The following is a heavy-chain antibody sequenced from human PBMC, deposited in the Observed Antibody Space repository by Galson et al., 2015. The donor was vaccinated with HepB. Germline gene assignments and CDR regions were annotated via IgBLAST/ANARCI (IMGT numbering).Heavy chain of an antibody. D-gene: IGHD3-3*01. CDR3: AKGVGNFGVVEGMDV. J-gene: IGHJ6*02. CDR2: ISAYNGNT. CDR1: GYTFTSYG. V-gene: IGHV1-18*01. Sequence: SVKVSCKASGYTFTSYGISWVRQAPGQGLEWMGWISAYNGNTNYAQKLQGRVTMTTDTSTSTAYMELRSLRSDDTALYYCAKGVGNFGVVEGMDVWGQGTTVTVSS.